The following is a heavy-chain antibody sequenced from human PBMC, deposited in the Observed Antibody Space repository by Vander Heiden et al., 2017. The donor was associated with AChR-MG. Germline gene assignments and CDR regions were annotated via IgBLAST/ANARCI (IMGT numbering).Heavy chain of an antibody. CDR3: ARGCPDIVVVPAANWFDP. J-gene: IGHJ5*02. CDR1: GGSISSGGYS. V-gene: IGHV4-30-2*01. D-gene: IGHD2-2*01. Sequence: QLQLQESGSGLVKPSQTLSLTCAVSGGSISSGGYSWSWIRQPPGKGREWIGYSYHSGSTYYNPSLKSRVTISVDRSKNQFSLKLSSVTAADTAVYYCARGCPDIVVVPAANWFDPWGQGTLVTVAS. CDR2: SYHSGST.